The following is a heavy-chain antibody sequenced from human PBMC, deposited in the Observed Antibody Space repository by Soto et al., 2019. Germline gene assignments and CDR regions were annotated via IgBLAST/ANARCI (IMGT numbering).Heavy chain of an antibody. CDR3: ITDGPDGRAY. J-gene: IGHJ4*02. CDR2: VSASGLNT. Sequence: PGGSLRLSCAASGFTFSTYAMAWVRQAPGKGLEWVSGVSASGLNTDYATPVKGRFTISRDDSKNTLYLQMNSLKIEDTAVYYRITDGPDGRAYWGQGTQVTVSS. CDR1: GFTFSTYA. V-gene: IGHV3-15*01.